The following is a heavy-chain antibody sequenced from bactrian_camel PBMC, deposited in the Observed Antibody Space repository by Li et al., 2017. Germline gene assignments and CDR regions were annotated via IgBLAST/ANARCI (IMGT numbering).Heavy chain of an antibody. CDR2: ILSNGGTA. V-gene: IGHV3S31*01. CDR1: GFTLNAYS. J-gene: IGHJ6*01. Sequence: VQLVESGGGLVQPGGSLRLSCAASGFTLNAYSMSWVRQAPGKGLEWVSLILSNGGTAYYADSVKGRFTISRDNAKNTLYLQMNNLKTEDTAVYYCATAPWVGSRGYTAFGYWGQGTQVTVS. CDR3: ATAPWVGSRGYTAFGY. D-gene: IGHD5*01.